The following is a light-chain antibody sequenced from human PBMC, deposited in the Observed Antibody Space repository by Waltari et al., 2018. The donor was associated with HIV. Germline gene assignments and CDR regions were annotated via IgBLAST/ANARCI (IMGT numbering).Light chain of an antibody. CDR3: QQYYSTLGT. J-gene: IGKJ2*01. Sequence: DIQMTQSPSSLSTSVGDRVTITCRASQGISNSLAWYQQKPGKAPKLLLYAASRLESGVPSRFSGSGSGTDYTLTISSLQPEDFATYYCQQYYSTLGTFGQGTKLEIK. CDR2: AAS. CDR1: QGISNS. V-gene: IGKV1-NL1*01.